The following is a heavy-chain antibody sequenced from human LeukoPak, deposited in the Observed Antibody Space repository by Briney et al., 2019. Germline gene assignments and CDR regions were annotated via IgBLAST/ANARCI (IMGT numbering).Heavy chain of an antibody. CDR1: GFTFSSYS. CDR3: ARGELVVSFDY. CDR2: ISSSSSTI. Sequence: GGSLRLSCAASGFTFSSYSMNWVRQAPGKGLEWVSYISSSSSTIYYADSVKGRFTISRDNAKNSLYLQMNILRDEDTAVYYCARGELVVSFDYWGQGTLVTVSS. V-gene: IGHV3-48*02. D-gene: IGHD3-10*01. J-gene: IGHJ4*02.